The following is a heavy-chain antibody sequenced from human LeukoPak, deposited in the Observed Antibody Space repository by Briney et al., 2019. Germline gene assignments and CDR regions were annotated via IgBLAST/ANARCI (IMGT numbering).Heavy chain of an antibody. V-gene: IGHV3-30*18. CDR1: GFTFSSYS. CDR3: ANYRGPPIVPNDY. J-gene: IGHJ4*02. Sequence: GGSLRLSCAASGFTFSSYSMNWVRQAPGKGLEWVAVISYDGSNKYYADSVKGRFTISRDNSKNTLYLQMNSLRAEDTAVYYCANYRGPPIVPNDYWGQGTLVTVSS. D-gene: IGHD5-12*01. CDR2: ISYDGSNK.